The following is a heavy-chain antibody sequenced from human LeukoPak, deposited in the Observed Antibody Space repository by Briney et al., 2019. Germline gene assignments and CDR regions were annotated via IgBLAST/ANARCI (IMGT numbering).Heavy chain of an antibody. CDR3: AKDLTTVTTGHY. CDR2: VSSDGSID. D-gene: IGHD4-17*01. J-gene: IGHJ4*02. CDR1: GFTFSSYG. Sequence: GGSLRLSCAASGFTFSSYGMHWVRQAPGKGLEWVAVVSSDGSIDYYADSVKGRFTISRDNSKNTLYLHMNSLRAEDTAVYYCAKDLTTVTTGHYWGQGTLVTVSS. V-gene: IGHV3-30*18.